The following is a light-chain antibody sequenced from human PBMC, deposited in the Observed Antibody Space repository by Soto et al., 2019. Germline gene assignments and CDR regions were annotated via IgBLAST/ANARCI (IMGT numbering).Light chain of an antibody. V-gene: IGLV1-47*02. J-gene: IGLJ3*02. CDR3: SAWYDSLSGHWV. CDR2: SNN. Sequence: QSVLTQPPSASGTPGQRVTISCSGSSSNIGSNYVYWSQQLPGTAPNLLIYSNNQRPSGVPDRFSGSKSGTSASLAIIVLRSEDEDDYYCSAWYDSLSGHWVFGGGTKLTVL. CDR1: SSNIGSNY.